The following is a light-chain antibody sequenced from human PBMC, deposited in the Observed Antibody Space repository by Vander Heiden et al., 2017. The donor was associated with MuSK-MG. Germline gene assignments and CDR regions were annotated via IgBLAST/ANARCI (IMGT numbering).Light chain of an antibody. CDR1: QNIGTY. CDR2: SAS. CDR3: RQTYTPPYS. V-gene: IGKV1-39*01. Sequence: DIQMTQSPSSLSASVGDRVTITCRASQNIGTYLSWYQEKPGKAPKMLIYSASFLQSGVPSTFSGGGSDTYLVLTITSLQPEDFATYYCRQTYTPPYSFGQGTKVEI. J-gene: IGKJ2*01.